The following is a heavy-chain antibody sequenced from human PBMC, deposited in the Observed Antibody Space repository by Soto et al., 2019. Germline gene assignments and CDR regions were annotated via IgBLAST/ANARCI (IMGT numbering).Heavy chain of an antibody. CDR2: ISPMFGAA. CDR1: GGTFNTYA. J-gene: IGHJ4*02. D-gene: IGHD3-10*01. CDR3: AREVQVHTPAFVY. V-gene: IGHV1-69*19. Sequence: QVQLVQSGAEMKKPGSSVKVSCQSSGGTFNTYAMNWVRQAPGQGPEWMGDISPMFGAANYAPKFQGRVTLTADESTGTSYMQLSSLTSEDTALYFCAREVQVHTPAFVYWGLGTLGTVSS.